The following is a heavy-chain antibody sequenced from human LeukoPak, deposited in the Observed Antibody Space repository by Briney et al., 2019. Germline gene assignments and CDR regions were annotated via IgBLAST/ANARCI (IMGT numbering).Heavy chain of an antibody. CDR3: AKGSQSSRPYYFDF. D-gene: IGHD6-19*01. CDR2: ITDSCGDT. CDR1: GFIFNNYA. J-gene: IGHJ4*02. Sequence: GGSLRLSCTASGFIFNNYAMSWGRQAPGTGLELVSAITDSCGDTYHADSVKSRFTISTDNSRNTLYLQMNGLRVEDSAVYHCAKGSQSSRPYYFDFWGQGTLVTVSS. V-gene: IGHV3-23*01.